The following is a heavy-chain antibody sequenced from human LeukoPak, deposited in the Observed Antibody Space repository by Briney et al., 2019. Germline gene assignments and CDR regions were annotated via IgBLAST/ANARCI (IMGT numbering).Heavy chain of an antibody. D-gene: IGHD6-6*01. CDR1: GVTFSSYS. CDR3: ARKRASQGIDY. J-gene: IGHJ4*02. Sequence: GGSLRLSCAASGVTFSSYSMSWVRQAPGKGLEWVSSISSSSSYIYYADSVKGRFTISRDNAKNSLYLQMNSLRAEDTAVYYCARKRASQGIDYWGQGTLVTVSS. CDR2: ISSSSSYI. V-gene: IGHV3-21*01.